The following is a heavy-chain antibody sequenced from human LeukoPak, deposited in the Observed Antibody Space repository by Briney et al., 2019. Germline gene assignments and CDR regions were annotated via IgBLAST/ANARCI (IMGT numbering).Heavy chain of an antibody. V-gene: IGHV4-39*01. Sequence: SETLSLTCTVSGGSISSSSYYWGWIRQPPGKGLEWIGSIYYSGSTYYNPSLKSRVTISVDTSKNQFSLKLSSVTAADTAVYYCARRPRITMVRGVIEVYFDYWGQGTLVTVSS. CDR3: ARRPRITMVRGVIEVYFDY. J-gene: IGHJ4*02. CDR1: GGSISSSSYY. CDR2: IYYSGST. D-gene: IGHD3-10*01.